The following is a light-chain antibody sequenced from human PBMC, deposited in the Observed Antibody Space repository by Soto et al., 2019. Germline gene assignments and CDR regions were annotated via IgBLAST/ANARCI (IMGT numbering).Light chain of an antibody. CDR2: KAS. Sequence: DIQMTQSPSTLSASVGDRVTITCRASQSISSWLAWYQQKPGKAPKLLIYKASSLESGVPSRFSGSGSGTEFSLTVSSLQPDDFATYYCQQYNSYSLTFGGGTKVEIK. CDR3: QQYNSYSLT. CDR1: QSISSW. V-gene: IGKV1-5*03. J-gene: IGKJ4*02.